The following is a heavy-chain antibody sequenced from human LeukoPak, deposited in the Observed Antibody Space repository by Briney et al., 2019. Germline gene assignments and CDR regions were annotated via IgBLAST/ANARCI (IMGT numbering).Heavy chain of an antibody. J-gene: IGHJ4*02. D-gene: IGHD3-22*01. CDR1: GFIFSRYE. Sequence: GGSLRLSCVDSGFIFSRYEMNWGRQAPGKGLEWLSYIGTSGSIISYADSVKGRFTISRDNAKNSLYLQMNSLRAENTGVYCCARRGFYDTRGYLFDYGGQGTLVTVPS. CDR3: ARRGFYDTRGYLFDY. V-gene: IGHV3-48*03. CDR2: IGTSGSII.